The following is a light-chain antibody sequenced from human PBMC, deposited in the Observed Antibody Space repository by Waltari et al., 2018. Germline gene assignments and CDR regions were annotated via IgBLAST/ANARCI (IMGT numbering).Light chain of an antibody. CDR2: DNS. CDR3: GAWDSTLSSFV. J-gene: IGLJ1*01. V-gene: IGLV1-51*01. Sequence: QSVLTQPPSVSAAPGQKVTISCSGRTSNIGYNSVAWYTQTPGTAPKLLIFDNSRRPSGIPDRLSASKSGTSATLGITGLQTGDEAEYYCGAWDSTLSSFVFGTGTKVTVL. CDR1: TSNIGYNS.